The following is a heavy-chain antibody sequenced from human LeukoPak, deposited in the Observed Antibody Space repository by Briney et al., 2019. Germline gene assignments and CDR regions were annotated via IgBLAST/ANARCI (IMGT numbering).Heavy chain of an antibody. Sequence: PSETLSLTCTVSGGSMSSYYWSWVRQPPGKGLEWVMYTYSSGNTYCNPSLKGRVTISVDTSKNQFSLKVSSVTAADTAVYYCARVFHDSSGYPFDYWGQGTLVTVSS. V-gene: IGHV4-59*01. D-gene: IGHD3-22*01. J-gene: IGHJ4*02. CDR3: ARVFHDSSGYPFDY. CDR2: TYSSGNT. CDR1: GGSMSSYY.